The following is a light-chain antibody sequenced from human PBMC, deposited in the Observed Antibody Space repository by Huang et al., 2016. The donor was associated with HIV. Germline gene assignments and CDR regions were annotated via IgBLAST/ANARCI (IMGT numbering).Light chain of an antibody. Sequence: EIVMQQSPATLSVSPGERATLSCRASQSVSSNLAWDQQKPGQAPRLLIYGASTRATGIPARFSGSGSGTEFTLTISSLQSEDFAVYYCQQYNNWLWTFGQGTKVEIK. CDR3: QQYNNWLWT. CDR2: GAS. V-gene: IGKV3-15*01. CDR1: QSVSSN. J-gene: IGKJ1*01.